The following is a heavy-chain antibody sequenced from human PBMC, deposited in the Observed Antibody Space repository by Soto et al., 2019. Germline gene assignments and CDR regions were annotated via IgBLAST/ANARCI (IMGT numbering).Heavy chain of an antibody. Sequence: EVQLVQSGAEVKKPGESLRISCKGSGYDFSRTWIGWLRQLPGKGLDWMGIIYPGDSETRYSPSFQGHVTISADKSISSAYLQWSSLKTSDIGMYYCARLVGSYDSYFDHWGQGTRVTVSS. CDR3: ARLVGSYDSYFDH. CDR2: IYPGDSET. V-gene: IGHV5-51*01. J-gene: IGHJ4*02. D-gene: IGHD5-12*01. CDR1: GYDFSRTW.